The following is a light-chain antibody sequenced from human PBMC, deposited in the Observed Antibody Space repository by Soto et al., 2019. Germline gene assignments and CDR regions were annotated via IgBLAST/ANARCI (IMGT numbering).Light chain of an antibody. CDR2: WAS. CDR1: QGILYSSNNKNH. J-gene: IGKJ4*01. CDR3: QQYFDVPFT. Sequence: DIVMTQSPDSLAVSLGERATINCKSSQGILYSSNNKNHLAWYQQKPGQPPQLIIYWASTRESGVPERFSGSGSGTDFTLTISSLEAEDVAFYWCQQYFDVPFTFGGGTKVDIK. V-gene: IGKV4-1*01.